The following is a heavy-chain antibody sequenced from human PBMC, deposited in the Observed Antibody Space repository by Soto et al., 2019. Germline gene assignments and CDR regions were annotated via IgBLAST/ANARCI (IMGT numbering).Heavy chain of an antibody. CDR2: ISYDGSNK. Sequence: GGSLRLSCAASGFTFSSYAMHWVRQAPGKGLEWVAVISYDGSNKYYADSVKGRFTISRDNSKNTLYLQMNSLRAEDTAVYYCARDISGPRVYWGQGTLVTVSS. CDR1: GFTFSSYA. V-gene: IGHV3-30-3*01. J-gene: IGHJ4*02. D-gene: IGHD6-19*01. CDR3: ARDISGPRVY.